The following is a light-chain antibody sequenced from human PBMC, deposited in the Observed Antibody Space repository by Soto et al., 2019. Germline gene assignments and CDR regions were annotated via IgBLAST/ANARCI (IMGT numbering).Light chain of an antibody. CDR1: QSVTDNY. CDR2: GAT. Sequence: PGERASLSCRASQSVTDNYVAWYQQKPGQAPRLLIHGATFRATAVPDRFSGSGSGTDFTLTISSPEPEDFAVYHCQQYGNPPTFGQGTKVEIK. V-gene: IGKV3-20*01. CDR3: QQYGNPPT. J-gene: IGKJ1*01.